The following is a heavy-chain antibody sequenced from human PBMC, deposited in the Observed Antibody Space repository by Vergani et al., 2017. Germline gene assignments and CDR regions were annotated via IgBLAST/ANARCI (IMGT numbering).Heavy chain of an antibody. Sequence: QVQLVESGGGVVQPGRSLRLSCAASGFTFSSYGMHWVRQAPGKGLEWVSVIYSGGSTYYADSVKGRFTISRDNSKNTLYLQMNSLRAEDTAVYYCARAKPNIVATEYDYWGQGTLVTVSS. CDR2: IYSGGST. J-gene: IGHJ4*02. D-gene: IGHD5-12*01. V-gene: IGHV3-NL1*01. CDR1: GFTFSSYG. CDR3: ARAKPNIVATEYDY.